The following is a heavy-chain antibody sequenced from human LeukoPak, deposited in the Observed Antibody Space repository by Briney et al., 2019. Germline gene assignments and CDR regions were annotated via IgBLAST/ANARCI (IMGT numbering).Heavy chain of an antibody. Sequence: SVKVSCKASGGTFSSYAISWVRQAPGQGLEWMGGIIPIFGTANYAQKFQGRVTITADESTSTAYMELSSLRSEDTAVYYCARRTNYYDSNLPFDYWGQGTLVTVSS. V-gene: IGHV1-69*13. J-gene: IGHJ4*02. CDR1: GGTFSSYA. CDR2: IIPIFGTA. CDR3: ARRTNYYDSNLPFDY. D-gene: IGHD3-22*01.